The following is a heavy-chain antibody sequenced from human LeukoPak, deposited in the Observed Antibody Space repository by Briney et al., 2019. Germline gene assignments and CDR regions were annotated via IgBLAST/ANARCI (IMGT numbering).Heavy chain of an antibody. CDR3: ASRAHFWSGPEG. D-gene: IGHD3-3*02. J-gene: IGHJ4*02. Sequence: PGGSLRLSCAASGFTFSTFWMSWVRQAPGKGLEWVANIKQDGSETYYVDSVKGRFTISRDNAKNSLSLQMNSLRAEDTAVYYCASRAHFWSGPEGWGQGTLVTVSS. CDR2: IKQDGSET. CDR1: GFTFSTFW. V-gene: IGHV3-7*01.